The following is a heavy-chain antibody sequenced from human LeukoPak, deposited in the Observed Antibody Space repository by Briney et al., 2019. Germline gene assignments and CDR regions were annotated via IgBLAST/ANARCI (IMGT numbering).Heavy chain of an antibody. CDR2: IYYSGST. Sequence: SETLSLTCTVSGGSISSGDYYWSWIRQPPGKGLEWIGYIYYSGSTYYNPSLKSRVTISVDTSKNQFSLKLSSVTAADTAVYYCARRVYSGSYNWYFDLWGRGTLVTVSS. J-gene: IGHJ2*01. V-gene: IGHV4-30-4*01. CDR3: ARRVYSGSYNWYFDL. CDR1: GGSISSGDYY. D-gene: IGHD1-26*01.